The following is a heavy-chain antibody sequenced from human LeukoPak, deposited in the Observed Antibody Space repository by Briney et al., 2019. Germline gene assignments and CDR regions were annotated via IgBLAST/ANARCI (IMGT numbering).Heavy chain of an antibody. CDR3: AKDRPPVPLDH. J-gene: IGHJ4*02. CDR2: ISHDAKND. Sequence: ERSLRLSCAASGFTFSIYGMHWVRQAPGKGLEWVAVISHDAKNDYFADSVKGRFTISRDNSKNTLYLQMNSLEPGDTAVYYCAKDRPPVPLDHWGQGILVTVSS. D-gene: IGHD6-6*01. CDR1: GFTFSIYG. V-gene: IGHV3-30*18.